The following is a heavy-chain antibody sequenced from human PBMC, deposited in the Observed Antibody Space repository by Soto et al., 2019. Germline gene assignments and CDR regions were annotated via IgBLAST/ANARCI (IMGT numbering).Heavy chain of an antibody. CDR1: GFTFSSYG. Sequence: QVQLVESGGGVVQPGRSLRLSCAASGFTFSSYGMHWVRQAPGKGLEWVAVIWYDGSNKYYADSVKGRFTISRDNSKNTLYLKMNRLRAEDTAVYYCARDDRGGFDPWGQGTLVTVSS. J-gene: IGHJ5*02. CDR2: IWYDGSNK. V-gene: IGHV3-33*01. CDR3: ARDDRGGFDP.